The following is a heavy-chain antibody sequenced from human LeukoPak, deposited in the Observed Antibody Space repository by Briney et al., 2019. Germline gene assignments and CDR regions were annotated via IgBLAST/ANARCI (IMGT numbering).Heavy chain of an antibody. CDR2: ISYDGSNK. CDR3: AKGNDILTGYSSIDY. V-gene: IGHV3-30*18. Sequence: GGSLRLSCAASGFTFSSYGMHWVRQAPGKGLEWVAVISYDGSNKYYADSVKGRFTISRDNSKNTLYLQMNSLRAEDTAVYYCAKGNDILTGYSSIDYWGQGTLVTVSS. J-gene: IGHJ4*02. D-gene: IGHD3-9*01. CDR1: GFTFSSYG.